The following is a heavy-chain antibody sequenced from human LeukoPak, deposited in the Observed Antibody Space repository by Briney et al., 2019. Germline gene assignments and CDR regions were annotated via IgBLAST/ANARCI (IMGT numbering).Heavy chain of an antibody. J-gene: IGHJ4*02. CDR2: FDPEDGET. Sequence: ASVKVSCKVSGYTLTELSMHWVRQAPGKGLEWMGGFDPEDGETIYAQKFQGGVTMTEDTSTDTAYMELSSLRSDDTAVYYCARDPWFGELVFDYWGQGTLVTVSS. CDR1: GYTLTELS. CDR3: ARDPWFGELVFDY. D-gene: IGHD3-10*01. V-gene: IGHV1-24*01.